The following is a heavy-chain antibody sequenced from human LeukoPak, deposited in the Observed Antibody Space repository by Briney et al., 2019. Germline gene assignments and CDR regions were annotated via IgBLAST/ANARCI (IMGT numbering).Heavy chain of an antibody. CDR2: IYSGGST. V-gene: IGHV3-66*02. J-gene: IGHJ6*03. CDR3: ARDRNDYGDYYYYYIDV. CDR1: GFTVSSNY. Sequence: GGSLRLSCAASGFTVSSNYMSWVRQAPGKGLEWVSVIYSGGSTYSADSVRGRFTISRDNSKNTLYLQMNSLRAEDTAVYYCARDRNDYGDYYYYYIDVWGKGTTVTVSS. D-gene: IGHD4-17*01.